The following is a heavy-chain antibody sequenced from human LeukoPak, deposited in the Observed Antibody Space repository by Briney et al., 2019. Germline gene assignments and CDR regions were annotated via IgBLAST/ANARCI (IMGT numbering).Heavy chain of an antibody. CDR3: ARAGYSHGPGKY. Sequence: GGSLRPSCAASGFTFSSYEMNWVRQAPGKGLEWVSYISSSGDTIYYADSVKGRFTISRDNAKNSLYLQMNSLRVEDTAVYYCARAGYSHGPGKYWGQGTLVTVSS. D-gene: IGHD5-12*01. V-gene: IGHV3-48*03. CDR1: GFTFSSYE. J-gene: IGHJ4*02. CDR2: ISSSGDTI.